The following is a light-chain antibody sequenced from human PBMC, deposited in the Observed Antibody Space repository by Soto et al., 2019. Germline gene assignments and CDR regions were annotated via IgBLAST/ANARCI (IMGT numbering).Light chain of an antibody. J-gene: IGKJ1*01. CDR3: QQYGSSPWT. V-gene: IGKV3-20*01. Sequence: EIVLTQSPGTLSLSPWERSTLSCRASQSVSSSYLAWYQQKPGQAPRPLIYGASSRAIGIPDRFSGSGSGTDFNLTISRLEPEDFAVYYCQQYGSSPWTFGQGNKVEIK. CDR2: GAS. CDR1: QSVSSSY.